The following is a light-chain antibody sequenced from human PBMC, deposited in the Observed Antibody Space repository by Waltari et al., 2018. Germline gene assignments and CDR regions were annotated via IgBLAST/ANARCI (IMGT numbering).Light chain of an antibody. V-gene: IGLV2-14*01. CDR3: SSYTSSSTVV. CDR1: SSDVGAYNY. CDR2: EVS. J-gene: IGLJ2*01. Sequence: QSALTQPASVSASPGQSITISCTGTSSDVGAYNYVSWYQRHPGKAPKLMSYEVSNRPAGVSNRFSGSKSGNTASLTISGLQAEDEADYYCSSYTSSSTVVFGGGTKLTVL.